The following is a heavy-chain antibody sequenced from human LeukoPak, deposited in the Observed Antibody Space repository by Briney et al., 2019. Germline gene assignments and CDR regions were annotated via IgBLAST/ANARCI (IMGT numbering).Heavy chain of an antibody. CDR2: IYSGGST. CDR1: EFSVGSNY. CDR3: AKEEYSSGWYTDYYYHMDV. D-gene: IGHD6-19*01. J-gene: IGHJ6*03. Sequence: GGSLRLSCAASEFSVGSNYMTWVRQAPGKGLEWVSLIYSGGSTYYADSVKGRFTISRDNSKNTLYLQMNSLRAEDTAVYYCAKEEYSSGWYTDYYYHMDVWGKGTTVTVSS. V-gene: IGHV3-66*01.